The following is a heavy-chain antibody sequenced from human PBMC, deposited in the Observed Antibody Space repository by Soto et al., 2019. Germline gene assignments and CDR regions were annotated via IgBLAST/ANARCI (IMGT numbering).Heavy chain of an antibody. CDR1: GFTFNTYG. CDR2: ISYDGSIK. CDR3: ANGGEIMITFWGGYFDY. D-gene: IGHD3-16*01. V-gene: IGHV3-30*18. Sequence: QVQLVESGGGVVQPGRSLRLSCAASGFTFNTYGMHWVRQAPGKGLEWVAVISYDGSIKYYSDSVKGRFTISRDNSKNTLYLQMNSLRPEDTAVYYCANGGEIMITFWGGYFDYWGQGTLVTVSS. J-gene: IGHJ4*02.